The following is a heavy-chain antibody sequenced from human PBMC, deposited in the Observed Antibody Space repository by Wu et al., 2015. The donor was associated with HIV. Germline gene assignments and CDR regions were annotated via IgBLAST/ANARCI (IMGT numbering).Heavy chain of an antibody. D-gene: IGHD2-15*01. J-gene: IGHJ6*02. CDR2: INPSGGST. CDR3: ARGDCSGGSCYSDHNYYYYGMDV. V-gene: IGHV1-46*01. Sequence: QVQLVQSGAEVKKPGASVKVSCKASGYTFTSYYMHWVRQAPGQGLEWMGIINPSGGSTSYAQKFQGRVTMTRDTSTSTVYMELSSLRSEDTAVYYCARGDCSGGSCYSDHNYYYYGMDVWGQGTTVTVSS. CDR1: GYTFTSYY.